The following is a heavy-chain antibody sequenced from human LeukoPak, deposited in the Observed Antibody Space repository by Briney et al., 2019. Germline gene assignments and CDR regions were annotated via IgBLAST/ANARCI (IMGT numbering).Heavy chain of an antibody. D-gene: IGHD6-13*01. CDR3: ARGQQLVRGYYYYGMDV. CDR1: GFIFGNYY. CDR2: INSDGSST. V-gene: IGHV3-74*01. Sequence: GGSLRLSCEASGFIFGNYYMSWVRQAPGKGLEWVSRINSDGSSTSYADSVKGRFTISRDNAKNTLYLQMNSLRAEDTAVYYCARGQQLVRGYYYYGMDVWGQGTTVTVSS. J-gene: IGHJ6*02.